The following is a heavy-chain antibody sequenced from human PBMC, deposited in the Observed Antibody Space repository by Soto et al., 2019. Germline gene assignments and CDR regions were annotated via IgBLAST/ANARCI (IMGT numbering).Heavy chain of an antibody. CDR2: MNPNSGNT. Sequence: ASVKVSCKASGYTFTSYDINWVRQATGQGLEWMGWMNPNSGNTGYAQKFQGRVTMTRNTSISTAYMELSSLRSEDTAVYYCARGGCSGGSCHWYFDLWGRGTLVTVS. CDR3: ARGGCSGGSCHWYFDL. D-gene: IGHD2-15*01. J-gene: IGHJ2*01. CDR1: GYTFTSYD. V-gene: IGHV1-8*01.